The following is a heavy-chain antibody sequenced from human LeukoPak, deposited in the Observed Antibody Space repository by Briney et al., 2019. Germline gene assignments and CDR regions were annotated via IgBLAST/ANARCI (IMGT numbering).Heavy chain of an antibody. CDR2: IYHSGST. CDR3: ARCYGDCDY. CDR1: GGSISSSSYY. Sequence: SETLSLTCTVSGGSISSSSYYWGWIRQPPGKGLEWIGEIYHSGSTNYNPSLKSRVTISVDKSKNQFSLKLSSVTAADTAVYYCARCYGDCDYWGQGTLVTVSS. V-gene: IGHV4-39*07. J-gene: IGHJ4*02. D-gene: IGHD4-17*01.